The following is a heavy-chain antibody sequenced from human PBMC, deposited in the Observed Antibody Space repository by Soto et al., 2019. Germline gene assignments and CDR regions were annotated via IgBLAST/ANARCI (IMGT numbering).Heavy chain of an antibody. CDR2: IIPIFGTA. Sequence: ASVKVSCKASGGTFSSYAISWVRQAPGQGLEWMGGIIPIFGTANYAQKFQGRVTITADESTSTAYMELSSLRSEDTAVYYCARDHSSGYYGGGNYFDYWGQGTLVTVSS. CDR1: GGTFSSYA. D-gene: IGHD3-22*01. J-gene: IGHJ4*02. CDR3: ARDHSSGYYGGGNYFDY. V-gene: IGHV1-69*13.